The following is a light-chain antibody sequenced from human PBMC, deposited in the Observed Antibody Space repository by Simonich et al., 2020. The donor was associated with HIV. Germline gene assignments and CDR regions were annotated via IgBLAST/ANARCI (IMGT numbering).Light chain of an antibody. CDR1: QSVLYSSNNKNN. Sequence: DIVMTQSPDSLAVSLGERATINCKSSQSVLYSSNNKNNLAWYQQKPGQPLKLLIYWAATRESGVPDRFSGSGSGTDFTLTISSLQAEDVAVYYCQQYYSTPSFGGGTKVEIK. J-gene: IGKJ4*01. V-gene: IGKV4-1*01. CDR3: QQYYSTPS. CDR2: WAA.